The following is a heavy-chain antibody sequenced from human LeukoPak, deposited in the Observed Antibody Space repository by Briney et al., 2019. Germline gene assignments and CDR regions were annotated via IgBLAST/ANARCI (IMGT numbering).Heavy chain of an antibody. CDR2: ISGSGGST. D-gene: IGHD6-13*01. Sequence: GALRLSCAASGFTFSSYALSWFRQPPGKGLEWVSAISGSGGSTYYADSVKGRFTISRDNSKNTLYLQMNSLRAEDTAVYYCATVAAAGNDYWGQGTLVTVSS. CDR1: GFTFSSYA. V-gene: IGHV3-23*01. J-gene: IGHJ4*02. CDR3: ATVAAAGNDY.